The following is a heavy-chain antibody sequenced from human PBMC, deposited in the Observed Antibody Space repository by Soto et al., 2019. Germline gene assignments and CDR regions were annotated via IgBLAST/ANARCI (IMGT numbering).Heavy chain of an antibody. V-gene: IGHV6-1*01. CDR2: TYYRSKWNN. J-gene: IGHJ4*02. D-gene: IGHD3-10*01. CDR1: GDSVSSNSAA. CDR3: ARSPGRSGSSYFLGALADFDY. Sequence: SQTLSLTCAISGDSVSSNSAAWYWVRQSPSRGLEWLGRTYYRSKWNNDYAVSVKRRITINPDTSKNQFSLQLNSVTPEDTAVYYCARSPGRSGSSYFLGALADFDYWGQGTLVTVSS.